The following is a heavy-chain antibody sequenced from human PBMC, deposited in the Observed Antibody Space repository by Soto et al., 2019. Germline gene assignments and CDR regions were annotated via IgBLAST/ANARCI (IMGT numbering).Heavy chain of an antibody. V-gene: IGHV4-59*11. CDR3: ARASSDYYDSSGPNYFDY. J-gene: IGHJ4*02. CDR1: GGSISSHY. CDR2: IHYSGST. D-gene: IGHD3-22*01. Sequence: SETLSLTCTVSGGSISSHYWSWIRQPPGKGLEWIGYIHYSGSTNYNPSLKSRVTISVDTSKNQFSLKLSSVTAADTAVYYCARASSDYYDSSGPNYFDYWGQGTLVTVSS.